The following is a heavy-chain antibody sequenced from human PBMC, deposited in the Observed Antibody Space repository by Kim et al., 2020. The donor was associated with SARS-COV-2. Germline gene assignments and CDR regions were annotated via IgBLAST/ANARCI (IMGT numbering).Heavy chain of an antibody. Sequence: SVKVSKASGGTFSSYAISWVRQAPGQGLEWMGGIIPIFGTANYAQKFQGRVTITADESTSTAYMELSSLRSEDTAVYYCARDPGFGELSNYYYYGMDVW. J-gene: IGHJ6*01. CDR1: GGTFSSYA. V-gene: IGHV1-69*13. CDR2: IIPIFGTA. CDR3: ARDPGFGELSNYYYYGMDV. D-gene: IGHD3-10*01.